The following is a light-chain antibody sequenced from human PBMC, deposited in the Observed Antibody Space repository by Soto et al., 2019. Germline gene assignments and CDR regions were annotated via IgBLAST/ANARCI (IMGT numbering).Light chain of an antibody. CDR3: TSYTGSSSLVV. Sequence: QSVLTQPASVSGSPGQSITISCTGTSSDVGAYNYVSWYRQHPGKAPKLIIYEVSNRPSGVSTRFSGSKSGTTASLTISGLQAEDEADYYCTSYTGSSSLVVFGGGTKLTVL. J-gene: IGLJ2*01. CDR2: EVS. V-gene: IGLV2-14*01. CDR1: SSDVGAYNY.